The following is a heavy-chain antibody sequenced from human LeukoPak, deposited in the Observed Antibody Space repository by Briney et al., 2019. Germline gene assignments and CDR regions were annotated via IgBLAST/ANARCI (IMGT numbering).Heavy chain of an antibody. CDR1: GRTNNRFG. CDR2: ISSDNGIP. Sequence: ASVSVSCKASGRTNNRFGVTWVRQAPGQGLEWIGWISSDNGIPRYADKFQGRVTITADTSTTTAYIEMRSLTYDDTAVYFCANVAKGRFFFYHMDVWGKGTTVTVSS. J-gene: IGHJ6*04. CDR3: ANVAKGRFFFYHMDV. D-gene: IGHD2-2*01. V-gene: IGHV1-18*01.